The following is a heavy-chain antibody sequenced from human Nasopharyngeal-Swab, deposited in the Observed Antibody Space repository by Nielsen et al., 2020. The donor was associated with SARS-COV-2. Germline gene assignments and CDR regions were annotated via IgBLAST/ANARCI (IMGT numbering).Heavy chain of an antibody. J-gene: IGHJ4*02. CDR2: ITWDGGDT. Sequence: GESLKISCAASGFTFDAYTMHWVRQAPGKGLEWVSLITWDGGDTSYADSVKGRFTISRDNSENSLYLQMHSLRIEDTALYYCAKDHSSGWLDYWGQGTLVTVSS. CDR3: AKDHSSGWLDY. V-gene: IGHV3-43*01. CDR1: GFTFDAYT. D-gene: IGHD6-19*01.